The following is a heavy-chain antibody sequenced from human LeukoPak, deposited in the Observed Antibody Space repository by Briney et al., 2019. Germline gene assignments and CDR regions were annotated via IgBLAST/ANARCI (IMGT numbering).Heavy chain of an antibody. J-gene: IGHJ3*02. CDR3: ARFNFSGDAFDI. CDR1: GYTFTSYG. CDR2: TNAYNGNT. D-gene: IGHD6-19*01. Sequence: ASVKVSCKASGYTFTSYGISWVRHAPGQGLEWMGWTNAYNGNTNYAQKLQGRVTMTTDTSTSTAYMELRSLRSDDTAVYYCARFNFSGDAFDIWGQGTMVNVSS. V-gene: IGHV1-18*01.